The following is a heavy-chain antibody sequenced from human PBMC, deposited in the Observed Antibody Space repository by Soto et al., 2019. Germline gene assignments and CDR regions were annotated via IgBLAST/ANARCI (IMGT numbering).Heavy chain of an antibody. CDR2: ISYDGSGK. Sequence: SGGSLRLSCAASGFTFSRDGMHWVRQAPGKGLEWVAVISYDGSGKDYADSVKGRFTISRDNSKNTVDLQMNSLRVEDTAVYYCAKDKSNTWSFDYWGQGILVTVSS. CDR3: AKDKSNTWSFDY. V-gene: IGHV3-30*18. D-gene: IGHD4-4*01. J-gene: IGHJ4*02. CDR1: GFTFSRDG.